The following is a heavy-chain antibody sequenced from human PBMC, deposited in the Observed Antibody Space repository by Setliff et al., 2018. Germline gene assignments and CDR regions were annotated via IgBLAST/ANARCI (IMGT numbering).Heavy chain of an antibody. D-gene: IGHD3-10*01. V-gene: IGHV4-59*01. CDR3: ARHKVIKKEFIRLTWFDP. CDR2: IHYSGST. J-gene: IGHJ5*02. Sequence: PSETLSLTCSVSGASITDSYWNWVRQPPGKGLEWVGYIHYSGSTSYNPSLKSRVTMSVDISKSQFSLKLSSVSDGDTAVYYCARHKVIKKEFIRLTWFDPWGQGTPVTVSS. CDR1: GASITDSY.